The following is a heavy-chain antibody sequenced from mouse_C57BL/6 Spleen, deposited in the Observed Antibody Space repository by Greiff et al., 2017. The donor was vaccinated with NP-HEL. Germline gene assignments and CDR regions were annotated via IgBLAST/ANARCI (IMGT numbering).Heavy chain of an antibody. J-gene: IGHJ4*01. CDR2: ISYDGSN. CDR3: ATPVYYDYDGAMDY. CDR1: GYSITSGYY. Sequence: VQLKQSGPGLVKPSQSLSLTCSVTGYSITSGYYWNWIRQFPGNKLEWMGYISYDGSNNYNPSLKNRISITRDTSKNQFFLKLNSVTTEDTATYYCATPVYYDYDGAMDYWGQGTSVTVSS. V-gene: IGHV3-6*01. D-gene: IGHD2-4*01.